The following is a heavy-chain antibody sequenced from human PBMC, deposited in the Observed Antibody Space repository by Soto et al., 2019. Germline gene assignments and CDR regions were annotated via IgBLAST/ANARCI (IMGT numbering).Heavy chain of an antibody. CDR3: ARGFWSGYPYYYYYMDV. D-gene: IGHD3-3*01. J-gene: IGHJ6*03. CDR1: GYTFTSYH. Sequence: WASVKVSCKASGYTFTSYHMHWVRQAPGQGLEWMGIINPSGGSTSYAQKFQGRVTMTRDTSTSTVYMELSSLRSEDTAVYYCARGFWSGYPYYYYYMDVWGKGTTVTVSS. CDR2: INPSGGST. V-gene: IGHV1-46*01.